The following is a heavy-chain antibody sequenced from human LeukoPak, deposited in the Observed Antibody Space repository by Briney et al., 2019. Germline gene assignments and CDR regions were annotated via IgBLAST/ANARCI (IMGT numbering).Heavy chain of an antibody. J-gene: IGHJ4*02. CDR3: AKGSIDWYYFDY. D-gene: IGHD3-9*01. Sequence: PGRSLRLACAASGFSFSTYDMHWVRQAPGKGLEWVAVISSDGSHKYWADSVEGRFTISRDNSKNTVYLQMNSLRAEDTAVYYCAKGSIDWYYFDYWGQGTLVTVSS. V-gene: IGHV3-30*18. CDR1: GFSFSTYD. CDR2: ISSDGSHK.